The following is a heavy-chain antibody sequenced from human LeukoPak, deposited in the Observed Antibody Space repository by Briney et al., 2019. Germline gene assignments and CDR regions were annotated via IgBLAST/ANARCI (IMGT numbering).Heavy chain of an antibody. CDR2: IYYSAST. Sequence: PSETLSLTCTVSGGSISSSSYYWGWIRQPPGKGLEWIGSIYYSASTYYNPSLKSRVTISIDTSKNQFSLKLSSVTAADTAVYYCARLGYCSDGGCYTEAFDIWGQGTMVTVSS. D-gene: IGHD2-15*01. CDR3: ARLGYCSDGGCYTEAFDI. V-gene: IGHV4-39*01. CDR1: GGSISSSSYY. J-gene: IGHJ3*02.